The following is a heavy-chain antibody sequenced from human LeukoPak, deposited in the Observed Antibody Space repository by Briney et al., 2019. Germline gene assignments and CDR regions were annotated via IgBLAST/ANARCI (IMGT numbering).Heavy chain of an antibody. CDR1: GFIFTSYA. CDR2: ISGSGDYT. Sequence: GGSLRLSCAASGFIFTSYAMTWVRQAPGKGLEWVSAISGSGDYTYYADSVKGRFTISRDNSKNTLYLQMNSLRAEDTAVYSCAKERSSGWRRGCFDHWGQGTLVTVSS. CDR3: AKERSSGWRRGCFDH. J-gene: IGHJ4*02. D-gene: IGHD6-19*01. V-gene: IGHV3-23*01.